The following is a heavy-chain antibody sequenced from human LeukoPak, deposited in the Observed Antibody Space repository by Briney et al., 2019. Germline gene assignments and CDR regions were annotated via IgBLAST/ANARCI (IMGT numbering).Heavy chain of an antibody. J-gene: IGHJ6*02. D-gene: IGHD6-13*01. V-gene: IGHV4-59*08. CDR3: ARHDGYSSSWYRNNYYGMDV. CDR2: IYYSGST. Sequence: SETLSLTCTVSGGSISSYYWSWIRQPPGKGLEWIGYIYYSGSTNYNPSLKSRVTISVDTSKNQFSLKLSSVTAADTAVYYCARHDGYSSSWYRNNYYGMDVWGQGTTVTVSS. CDR1: GGSISSYY.